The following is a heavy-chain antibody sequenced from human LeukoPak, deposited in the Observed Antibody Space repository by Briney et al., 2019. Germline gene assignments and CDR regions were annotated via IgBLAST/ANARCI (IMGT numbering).Heavy chain of an antibody. CDR3: ASQVVVVNWFDP. Sequence: SETLSLTCAVCGGSFSGYYWSWIRQPPGKGLEWIGEINHSGSTNYNPSLKSRVTISVDTSKNQFSLKLSSVTAADTAVYYCASQVVVVNWFDPWGQGTLVTVSS. CDR2: INHSGST. CDR1: GGSFSGYY. J-gene: IGHJ5*02. V-gene: IGHV4-34*01. D-gene: IGHD3-22*01.